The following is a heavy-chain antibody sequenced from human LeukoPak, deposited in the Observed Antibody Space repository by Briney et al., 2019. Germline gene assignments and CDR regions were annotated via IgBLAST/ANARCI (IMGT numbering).Heavy chain of an antibody. J-gene: IGHJ4*02. Sequence: ASVKVSCKASGYTFTGYYMHWVRQAPGQGLGWMGWINPNSGGTNYAQKFQGRVTMTRDTSISTAYMELSRLRSDDTAVYYCARDSAVRHFWSGYYGYWGQGTLVTVSS. D-gene: IGHD3-3*02. CDR2: INPNSGGT. CDR3: ARDSAVRHFWSGYYGY. CDR1: GYTFTGYY. V-gene: IGHV1-2*02.